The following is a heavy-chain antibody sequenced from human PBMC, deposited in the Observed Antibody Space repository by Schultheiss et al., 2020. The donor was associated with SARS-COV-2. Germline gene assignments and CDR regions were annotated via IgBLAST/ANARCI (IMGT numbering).Heavy chain of an antibody. CDR2: ISGSGGST. V-gene: IGHV3-23*01. D-gene: IGHD3-3*01. CDR3: ARASKTHDFWSGYLTSYYYYYGMDV. CDR1: GFTFSNAW. Sequence: GESLKISCAASGFTFSNAWMSWVRQAPGKGLEWVSAISGSGGSTYYADSVKGRFTISRDNSKNTLYLQMNSLRAEDTAVYYCARASKTHDFWSGYLTSYYYYYGMDVWGQGTTVTVSS. J-gene: IGHJ6*02.